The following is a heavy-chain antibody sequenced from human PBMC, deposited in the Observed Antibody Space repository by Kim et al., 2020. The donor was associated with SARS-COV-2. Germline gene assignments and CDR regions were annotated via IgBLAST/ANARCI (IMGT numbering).Heavy chain of an antibody. CDR2: ISYDGSNK. V-gene: IGHV3-30*18. D-gene: IGHD6-19*01. Sequence: GGSLRLSCAASGFTFSSYGMHWVRQAPGKGLEWVAVISYDGSNKYYADSVKGRFTISRDNSKNTLYLQMNSLRAEDTAVYYCAKESSWSLQQWLVPSIFAYWGQGTLVTVSS. CDR3: AKESSWSLQQWLVPSIFAY. CDR1: GFTFSSYG. J-gene: IGHJ4*02.